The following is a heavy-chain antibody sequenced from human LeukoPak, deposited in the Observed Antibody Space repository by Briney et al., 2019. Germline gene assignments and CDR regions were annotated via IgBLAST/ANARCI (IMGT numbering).Heavy chain of an antibody. CDR1: GDSVSSNSAA. D-gene: IGHD3-16*02. CDR2: TYYRSKWYN. J-gene: IGHJ4*02. Sequence: PSQTLSLTCAISGDSVSSNSAAWNWIRQSPSRGLEWLGRTYYRSKWYNDYAVSVKSRITINPDTSKNQFSLQLNSVTPEDTAVYYCARDHMITFGGVIVLTPFDYWGQGTLVTVSS. CDR3: ARDHMITFGGVIVLTPFDY. V-gene: IGHV6-1*01.